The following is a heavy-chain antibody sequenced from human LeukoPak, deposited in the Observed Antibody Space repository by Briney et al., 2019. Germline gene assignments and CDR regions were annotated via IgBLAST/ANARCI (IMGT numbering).Heavy chain of an antibody. CDR2: IYPGESET. Sequence: GESLKISFKGSGYSFSNYWIGWVRQMPGKGLEWMGIIYPGESETRYSPSVQGQVTISADKSITTAYLQWSSLKASDTAMYYCARLSGNSENAFDIWGQGTMVTVSS. J-gene: IGHJ3*02. V-gene: IGHV5-51*01. D-gene: IGHD4-23*01. CDR1: GYSFSNYW. CDR3: ARLSGNSENAFDI.